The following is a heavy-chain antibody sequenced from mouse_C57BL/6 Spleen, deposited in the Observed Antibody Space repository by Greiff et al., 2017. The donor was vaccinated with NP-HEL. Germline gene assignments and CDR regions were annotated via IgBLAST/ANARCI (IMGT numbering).Heavy chain of an antibody. CDR2: IYPGDGDT. Sequence: VQLVESGPELVKPGASVKISCKASGYAFSSSWMNWVKQRPGKGLEWIGRIYPGDGDTNYIGKFKGKATLTADKSSSTAYMQLSSLTSEDSAVYFCARYYYGSRSYYAMDYWGQGTSVTVSS. CDR1: GYAFSSSW. J-gene: IGHJ4*01. D-gene: IGHD1-1*01. V-gene: IGHV1-82*01. CDR3: ARYYYGSRSYYAMDY.